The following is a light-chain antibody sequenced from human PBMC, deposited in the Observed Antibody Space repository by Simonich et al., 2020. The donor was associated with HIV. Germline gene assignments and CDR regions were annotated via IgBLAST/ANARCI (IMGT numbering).Light chain of an antibody. CDR3: QQFNSYPVT. Sequence: AIQLNQSPSSLSAAVGDRVTITCRASQGISSALVWYQLIPGKAPKILIEDASSLESGVPSRFSGSGSGTDFTLTISSLQPEDFATYYCQQFNSYPVTFGPGTKVDIK. CDR2: DAS. V-gene: IGKV1-13*02. J-gene: IGKJ3*01. CDR1: QGISSA.